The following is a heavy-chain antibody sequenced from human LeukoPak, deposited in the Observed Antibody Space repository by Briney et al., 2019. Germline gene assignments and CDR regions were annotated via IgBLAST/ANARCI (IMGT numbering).Heavy chain of an antibody. V-gene: IGHV1-18*01. D-gene: IGHD5-24*01. J-gene: IGHJ4*02. CDR1: GYTFTSYG. CDR3: ARDQSAGYTGYYFDY. Sequence: ASVKVSCKASGYTFTSYGISWVRQAPGQGLEWMGWISAYNGNSNYAQKLQGRVTMTTDTSASTAYMELRSLRSDDTAVYHCARDQSAGYTGYYFDYWGQGTLVTVSS. CDR2: ISAYNGNS.